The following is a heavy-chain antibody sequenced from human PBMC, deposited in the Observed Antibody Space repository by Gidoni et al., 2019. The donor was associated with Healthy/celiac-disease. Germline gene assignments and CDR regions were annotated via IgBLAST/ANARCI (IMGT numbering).Heavy chain of an antibody. CDR2: FDPEDGET. CDR3: ATHPRYCTNGVCRRNYYYYYMDV. D-gene: IGHD2-8*01. CDR1: GYTLTELS. J-gene: IGHJ6*03. Sequence: QVQLVQSGAEVKKPGASVTVPCKVSGYTLTELSMHWVRQAPGKGLEWMGGFDPEDGETIYAQKFQGRVTMTEDTSTDTAYMELSSLRSEDTAVYYCATHPRYCTNGVCRRNYYYYYMDVWGKGTTVTVSS. V-gene: IGHV1-24*01.